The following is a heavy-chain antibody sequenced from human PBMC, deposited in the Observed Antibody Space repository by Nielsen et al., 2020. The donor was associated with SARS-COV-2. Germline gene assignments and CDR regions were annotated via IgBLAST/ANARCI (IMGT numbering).Heavy chain of an antibody. CDR1: GFSFSDYY. Sequence: GGSLRLSCAASGFSFSDYYMTWMRQAPGKGLEWVSYIGYSGSPIFYSDSMKGRFTISRDNAKNALYLQMNSLRAEDTAVYYCARDRLEWLLSYYYYGMDVWGQGTTVTVSS. J-gene: IGHJ6*02. CDR2: IGYSGSPI. V-gene: IGHV3-11*04. CDR3: ARDRLEWLLSYYYYGMDV. D-gene: IGHD3-3*01.